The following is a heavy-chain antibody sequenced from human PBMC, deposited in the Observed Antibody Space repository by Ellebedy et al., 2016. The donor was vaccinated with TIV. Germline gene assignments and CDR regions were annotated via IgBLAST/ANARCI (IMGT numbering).Heavy chain of an antibody. CDR1: GNTFTTYD. CDR3: AIGGTKGEYKWLDP. J-gene: IGHJ5*02. CDR2: MNSNNGHT. V-gene: IGHV1-8*01. Sequence: AASVKVSCKATGNTFTTYDINWVRQTTGQGLEWMGWMNSNNGHTDCAQKFQGRVTMSRNTSTSTAYMEFNNLRSEDTAVYYCAIGGTKGEYKWLDPWGQGTLVTVSP. D-gene: IGHD3-10*01.